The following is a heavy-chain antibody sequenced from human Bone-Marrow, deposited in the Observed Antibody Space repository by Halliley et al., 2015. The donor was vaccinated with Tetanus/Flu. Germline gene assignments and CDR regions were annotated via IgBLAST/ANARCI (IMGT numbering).Heavy chain of an antibody. V-gene: IGHV4-4*02. D-gene: IGHD3-10*01. Sequence: EGLGEMYRGGTTNNTPSLKSRVPISRANPKNQLPLKLPSGTAADTAVYYCARGGIFYPAGWDYWGQGTLVTVSS. CDR2: MYRGGTT. CDR3: ARGGIFYPAGWDY. J-gene: IGHJ4*02.